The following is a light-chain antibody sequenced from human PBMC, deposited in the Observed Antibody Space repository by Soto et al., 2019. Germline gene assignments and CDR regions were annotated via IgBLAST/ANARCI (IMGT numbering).Light chain of an antibody. CDR2: FGS. V-gene: IGKV2-28*01. J-gene: IGKJ4*01. CDR1: QSLLHSNGYNY. CDR3: IQGQQTPPT. Sequence: DIVMTQSSVSLPVTPGEPASISCRSSQSLLHSNGYNYLDWYLQKPGQSPQLLIYFGSKRASGVPHRISGSGSGTDSALKISRVEAEDVGVYYCIQGQQTPPTFGGGTRVEIK.